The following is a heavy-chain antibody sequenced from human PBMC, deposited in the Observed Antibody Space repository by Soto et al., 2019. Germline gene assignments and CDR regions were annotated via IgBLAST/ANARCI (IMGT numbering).Heavy chain of an antibody. D-gene: IGHD5-12*01. Sequence: GSLRLSCAASGFTFSSYGMHWVRQAPGKGLEWVAVISYDGSNKYYADSVKGRFTISRDNSKNTLYLQMNSLRAEDTAVYYCAKDRTLVAIYYFDYWGQGTLVTVSS. J-gene: IGHJ4*02. CDR1: GFTFSSYG. CDR2: ISYDGSNK. V-gene: IGHV3-30*18. CDR3: AKDRTLVAIYYFDY.